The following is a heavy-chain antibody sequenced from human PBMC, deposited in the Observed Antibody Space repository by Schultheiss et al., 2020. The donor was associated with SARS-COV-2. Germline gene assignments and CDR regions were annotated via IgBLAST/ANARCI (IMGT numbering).Heavy chain of an antibody. J-gene: IGHJ4*02. CDR2: IYPGDSDT. CDR1: RYNFTSYW. V-gene: IGHV5-51*01. Sequence: GGSLRLSCKGSRYNFTSYWIGWVRQMPGKGLEWMGIIYPGDSDTRYSPSFQGQVTISADKSINTAYLQWSSLKASDTAMYYCARQSVAGDYFDYWGQGTRVTVSS. D-gene: IGHD6-19*01. CDR3: ARQSVAGDYFDY.